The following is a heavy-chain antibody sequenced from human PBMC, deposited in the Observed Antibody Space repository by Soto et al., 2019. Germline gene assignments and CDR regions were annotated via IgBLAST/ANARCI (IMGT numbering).Heavy chain of an antibody. CDR2: IYSGGDT. V-gene: IGHV3-66*01. J-gene: IGHJ6*04. Sequence: AHLVGSGGGLVQPGGSLRLSCAASGFAVSANYLSWVRQAPGKGLEWVSLIYSGGDTDYADSVRGRFTISRDSSTNTLYLQMDNVRAEDTAVYYCARDPGVNWAWGKGTTVTVSS. CDR3: ARDPGVNWA. D-gene: IGHD2-8*01. CDR1: GFAVSANY.